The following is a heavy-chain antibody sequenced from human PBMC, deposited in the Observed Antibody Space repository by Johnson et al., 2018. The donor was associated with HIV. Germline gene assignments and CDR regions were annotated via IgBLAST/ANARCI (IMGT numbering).Heavy chain of an antibody. D-gene: IGHD4-11*01. V-gene: IGHV3-9*01. J-gene: IGHJ3*02. Sequence: VQLVESGGGVVQPGRSLRLSCAASGFTFDDYGMSWVRQVPGKGLEWVSGINWNSGSIAYADSVKGRFTISRDNAKNSLYVQMNSLRAEDTAVYYCAKDTYSHRLTVTESGFDIWGQGTMVTVSS. CDR2: INWNSGSI. CDR1: GFTFDDYG. CDR3: AKDTYSHRLTVTESGFDI.